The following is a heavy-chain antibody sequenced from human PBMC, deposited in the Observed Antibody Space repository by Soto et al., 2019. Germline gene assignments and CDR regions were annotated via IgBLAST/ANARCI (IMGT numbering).Heavy chain of an antibody. CDR3: ARDWGTGFYHFDS. Sequence: SETLSPTRSVACGSISSAHHSWTWIPQPPGEVLQLMGYIYKNGNTHYNPSLKSRITISIDTSTNRFSLSLTSVTAADTAVYFCARDWGTGFYHFDSWGQGTLVTVSS. CDR1: CGSISSAHHS. V-gene: IGHV4-30-4*01. D-gene: IGHD6-19*01. CDR2: IYKNGNT. J-gene: IGHJ4*02.